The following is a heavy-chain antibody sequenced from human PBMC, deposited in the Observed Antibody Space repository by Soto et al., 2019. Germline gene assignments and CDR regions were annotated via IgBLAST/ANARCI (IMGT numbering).Heavy chain of an antibody. CDR2: INGRGNYI. Sequence: PWGSRRLSCSSSVFTVITYTMNWFRQAPGKWLEWVSSINGRGNYIYYAESVKGRFTISRDNAKNSLYLQMDRLRAEDTALYYCVREDGKVGTNSAFDYWGLGALVTVSS. V-gene: IGHV3-21*01. CDR3: VREDGKVGTNSAFDY. J-gene: IGHJ4*02. CDR1: VFTVITYT. D-gene: IGHD1-26*01.